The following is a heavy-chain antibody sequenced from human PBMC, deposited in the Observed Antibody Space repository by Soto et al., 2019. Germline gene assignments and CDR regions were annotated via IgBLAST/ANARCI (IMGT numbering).Heavy chain of an antibody. CDR2: IYWDDDK. J-gene: IGHJ5*02. D-gene: IGHD2-2*01. CDR1: GFSLSTSGVG. CDR3: AHRGPTCRSNTCYPS. Sequence: QITLKESGPTLVKPTQTLTLTCTFSGFSLSTSGVGVGWIRQPPGKALEWLALIYWDDDKRYSPSLKSRLTISRDTSIXQVVLTMTNMDPVDTATYYCAHRGPTCRSNTCYPSWGQGTLVTVSS. V-gene: IGHV2-5*02.